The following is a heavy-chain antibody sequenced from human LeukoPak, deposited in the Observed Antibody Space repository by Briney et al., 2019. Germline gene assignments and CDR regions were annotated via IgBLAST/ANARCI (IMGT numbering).Heavy chain of an antibody. D-gene: IGHD1-26*01. Sequence: PGGSLRLSCAASGFTVSNNYMNWVRQAPGKGLEWVSVFYSGGSTYYTDSVRGRFTITRDNSKNTLDLQMNALRAEDTAVYYCVRGSVTYSGGYFQHWGQGTLVTVSS. CDR3: VRGSVTYSGGYFQH. CDR2: FYSGGST. J-gene: IGHJ1*01. V-gene: IGHV3-66*02. CDR1: GFTVSNNY.